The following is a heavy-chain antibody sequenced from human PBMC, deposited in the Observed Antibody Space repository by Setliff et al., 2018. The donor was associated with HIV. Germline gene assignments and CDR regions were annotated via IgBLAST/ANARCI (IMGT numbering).Heavy chain of an antibody. CDR1: DDSFSTNY. D-gene: IGHD3-16*01. V-gene: IGHV4-4*09. CDR3: ARRSPGGGYYMDV. Sequence: SETLSLTCNVSDDSFSTNYWSWVRQPPGKGLEWIGYIYTSGNTNYDPSLKSRVTISVDTSKNQFSLNLSSVTAADTAVYYCARRSPGGGYYMDVWGKGTTVTVSS. J-gene: IGHJ6*03. CDR2: IYTSGNT.